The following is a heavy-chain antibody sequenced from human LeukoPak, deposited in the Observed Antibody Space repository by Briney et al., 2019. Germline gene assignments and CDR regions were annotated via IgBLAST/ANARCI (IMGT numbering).Heavy chain of an antibody. D-gene: IGHD5-12*01. CDR3: ARYTSGYDWDY. J-gene: IGHJ4*02. CDR1: GFTFSSYA. CDR2: ISYDGSNK. V-gene: IGHV3-30-3*01. Sequence: GGSLRLSCAASGFTFSSYAMHWVRQAPGKGLEWVAVISYDGSNKYYADSVKGRFTISRDNSKNTLYLQMNSLRAEDTAVYYCARYTSGYDWDYWGQGTLVTVSS.